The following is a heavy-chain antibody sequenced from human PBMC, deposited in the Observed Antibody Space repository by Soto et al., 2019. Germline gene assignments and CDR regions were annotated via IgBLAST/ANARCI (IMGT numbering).Heavy chain of an antibody. CDR1: GASITSYY. CDR3: ARAGTYPFFDY. V-gene: IGHV4-59*01. CDR2: IYQSATT. Sequence: PSETLSLTCTVSGASITSYYWSWIRQPPGRGPEWLGYIYQSATTLYNPALKSRLTISLDPSKDQFSLRLTSVTAADTAVYYCARAGTYPFFDYWGQGILVTVSS. D-gene: IGHD1-26*01. J-gene: IGHJ4*02.